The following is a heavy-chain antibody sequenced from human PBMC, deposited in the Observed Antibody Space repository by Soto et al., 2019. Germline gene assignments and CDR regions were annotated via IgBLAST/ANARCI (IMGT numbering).Heavy chain of an antibody. V-gene: IGHV2-5*02. J-gene: IGHJ4*02. CDR3: ARDSSGWYGFDY. CDR2: IYWDDDK. Sequence: QITLKESGPTLVKPTQTLTLTCTFSGFSLSTSGVGVGWIRQPPGKALEWLALIYWDDDKRYSPSLKSRLTVTKDTSQNQVVLTTTNRDTVDTATYYCARDSSGWYGFDYWGQGTLVTVSS. CDR1: GFSLSTSGVG. D-gene: IGHD6-19*01.